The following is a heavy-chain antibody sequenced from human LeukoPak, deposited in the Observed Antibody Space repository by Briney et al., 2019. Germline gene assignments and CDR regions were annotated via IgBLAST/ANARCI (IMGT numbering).Heavy chain of an antibody. D-gene: IGHD3-3*01. CDR2: INPNSGGT. J-gene: IGHJ5*02. CDR3: ARGQVTIFGVGGSWFDP. Sequence: ASVKVSCKASGYTFTGYYMHWVRQAPGQGLEWVGWINPNSGGTNYAQKFQGRVTMTRDTSISTAYMELSRLRSDDTAVYYCARGQVTIFGVGGSWFDPWGQGTLVTVSS. CDR1: GYTFTGYY. V-gene: IGHV1-2*02.